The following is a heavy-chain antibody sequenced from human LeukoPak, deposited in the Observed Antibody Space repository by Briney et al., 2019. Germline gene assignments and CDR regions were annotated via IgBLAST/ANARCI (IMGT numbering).Heavy chain of an antibody. D-gene: IGHD6-19*01. V-gene: IGHV3-7*01. CDR3: ARDPLAVAGVNWFDP. Sequence: GGSLRLSCAASGFTFSSYWMSWVRQAPGKGLEWVANIKQDGSEKYYVDSVKGRFTISRDNAKNSLYLQMNSLRAEDTAVYYCARDPLAVAGVNWFDPWGQGTLVTVSS. CDR1: GFTFSSYW. CDR2: IKQDGSEK. J-gene: IGHJ5*02.